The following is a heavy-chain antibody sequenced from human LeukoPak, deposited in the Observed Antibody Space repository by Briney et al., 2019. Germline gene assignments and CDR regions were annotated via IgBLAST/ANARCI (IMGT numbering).Heavy chain of an antibody. CDR2: INPNSGGT. CDR1: GYTFTGYY. V-gene: IGHV1-2*02. J-gene: IGHJ3*02. CDR3: ARGGNGIPDAFDI. Sequence: ASVKVSCKASGYTFTGYYMHWVRQAPGQGLEWMGWINPNSGGTNYSQKFQGRVTITRDTSASTAYMELSSLRSEDTAVYYCARGGNGIPDAFDIWGQGTMVTVSS. D-gene: IGHD1-1*01.